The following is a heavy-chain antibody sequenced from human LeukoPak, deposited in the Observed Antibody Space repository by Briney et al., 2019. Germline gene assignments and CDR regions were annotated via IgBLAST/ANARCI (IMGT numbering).Heavy chain of an antibody. J-gene: IGHJ4*02. Sequence: PGGSLRLSCAASGFTFSSYSMNWVRQAPGKGLEWVSSITSSGRYIYYADSVKGRFTISRDNAKNSLYLQMNSLRAEDTAVYYCASEARGISDYWGQGTLVTVSS. CDR3: ASEARGISDY. V-gene: IGHV3-21*01. CDR2: ITSSGRYI. CDR1: GFTFSSYS. D-gene: IGHD3-10*01.